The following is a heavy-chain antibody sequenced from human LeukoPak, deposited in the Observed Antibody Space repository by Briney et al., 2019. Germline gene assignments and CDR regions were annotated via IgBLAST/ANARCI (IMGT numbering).Heavy chain of an antibody. CDR1: GDNVSSSSAA. CDR2: TDYRSKWYS. D-gene: IGHD3-22*01. J-gene: IGHJ6*03. Sequence: SQTLSLTCAISGDNVSSSSAAWNWIRQSPSRGLEWLGRTDYRSKWYSDYAVSGRGRITINPDTSKNQFSLQLNSVTPEDAAVYYCARGAGDYDDSGSYVKYYYFMDVWGKGTTVTVSS. CDR3: ARGAGDYDDSGSYVKYYYFMDV. V-gene: IGHV6-1*01.